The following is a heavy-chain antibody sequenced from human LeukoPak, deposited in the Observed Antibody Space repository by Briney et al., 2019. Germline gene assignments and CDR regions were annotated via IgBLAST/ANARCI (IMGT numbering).Heavy chain of an antibody. CDR2: IKQDGSEK. CDR1: GFTFSSYW. V-gene: IGHV3-7*01. Sequence: GGSLRLSCAASGFTFSSYWMSWVRQAPGKGLEWVANIKQDGSEKYYVDSVKGRFTISRDNAKNSLYLQMNSLRAEDTAVYYCARDAEYSSWYYYKSNWFDPWGQGTLVTVSP. D-gene: IGHD6-6*01. CDR3: ARDAEYSSWYYYKSNWFDP. J-gene: IGHJ5*02.